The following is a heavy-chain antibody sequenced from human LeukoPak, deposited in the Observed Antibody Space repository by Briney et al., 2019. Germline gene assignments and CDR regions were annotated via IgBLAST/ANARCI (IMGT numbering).Heavy chain of an antibody. D-gene: IGHD6-25*01. Sequence: PGGSLRLSCAASGFTFSSYEMNWVRQAPGKGLEWVSSISSSSSYIYYADSVKGRFTISRDNAKNSLYLQMNSLRAEDTAVYYCARDSAGSSGLFDIWGQGTMVTVSS. CDR2: ISSSSSYI. CDR3: ARDSAGSSGLFDI. J-gene: IGHJ3*02. CDR1: GFTFSSYE. V-gene: IGHV3-21*01.